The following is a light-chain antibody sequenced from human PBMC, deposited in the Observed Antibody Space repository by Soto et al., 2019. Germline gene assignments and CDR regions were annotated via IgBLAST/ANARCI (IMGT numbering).Light chain of an antibody. Sequence: EIVMTQSPATLSVSPGERATLSCRASQSVSSYLAWFQQRPGQPPRLLIYDASTRATGIPVRFTGSGSGTDFTLTTSSLESEDFGVYYGKQNKDGPGPFGQGTKVEIK. J-gene: IGKJ1*01. CDR2: DAS. V-gene: IGKV3-15*01. CDR1: QSVSSY. CDR3: KQNKDGPGP.